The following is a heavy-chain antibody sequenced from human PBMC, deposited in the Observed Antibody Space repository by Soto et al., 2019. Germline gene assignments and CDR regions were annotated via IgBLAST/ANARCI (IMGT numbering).Heavy chain of an antibody. D-gene: IGHD6-6*01. CDR2: ISFEGSKK. J-gene: IGHJ5*02. CDR1: GFTFSGYG. Sequence: QVQLVESGGGVVQPGRSLRLSCAASGFTFSGYGMHWVRQAPGKGLEWVAVISFEGSKKYYANSVEGRFTISRDNSKNTLFLQMNSLKAEDTAEYYCAKGGSSSARYFDTWGQGTLVTVSS. CDR3: AKGGSSSARYFDT. V-gene: IGHV3-30*18.